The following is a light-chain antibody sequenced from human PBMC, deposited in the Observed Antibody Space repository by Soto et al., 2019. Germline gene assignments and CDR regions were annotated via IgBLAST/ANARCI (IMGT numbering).Light chain of an antibody. CDR1: QSVSSSY. J-gene: IGKJ2*01. Sequence: EIVLTQSPGTLSLSPGERASLSCRASQSVSSSYLAWYQQKPGQAPRLLIYGASNRATGIPDRFSGSGSGTDVPLTISRLEPEDFAVFYCQQYGISPYTFGQGTKLEIK. CDR3: QQYGISPYT. V-gene: IGKV3-20*01. CDR2: GAS.